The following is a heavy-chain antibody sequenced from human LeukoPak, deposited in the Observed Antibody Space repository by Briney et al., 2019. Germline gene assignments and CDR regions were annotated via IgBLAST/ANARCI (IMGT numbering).Heavy chain of an antibody. J-gene: IGHJ5*02. D-gene: IGHD6-13*01. V-gene: IGHV3-23*01. CDR1: GFTFSSYA. CDR3: AKDGGIAEAGGWFDP. CDR2: ISAGGGSP. Sequence: GGSLRLSCAASGFTFSSYAMSSVRQAPGKGREWVSAISAGGGSPYYADSVKGRFSISRDNSKNTLYLQMNSLRAEDTAVYYCAKDGGIAEAGGWFDPWGQGTLVTVSS.